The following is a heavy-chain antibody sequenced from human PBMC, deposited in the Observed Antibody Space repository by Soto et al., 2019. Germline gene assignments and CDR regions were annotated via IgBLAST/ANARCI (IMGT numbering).Heavy chain of an antibody. CDR3: ARDKITGLFDY. CDR1: GGSFSGYY. J-gene: IGHJ4*02. V-gene: IGHV4-34*01. Sequence: QVQLQQRGAGLLKPSETLSLTCAVYGGSFSGYYWTWIRQPPGTGLEWIGEINHSGSNNYNPSLKSRVTISVDTSKNQFSLKLTSVTAADTAVYYCARDKITGLFDYWGQGTLVTVSS. D-gene: IGHD2-8*02. CDR2: INHSGSN.